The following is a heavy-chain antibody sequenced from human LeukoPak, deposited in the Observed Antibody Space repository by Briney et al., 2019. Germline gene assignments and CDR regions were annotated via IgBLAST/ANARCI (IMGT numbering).Heavy chain of an antibody. D-gene: IGHD3-3*01. V-gene: IGHV4-4*02. CDR1: VGPISGTNR. CDR2: ISLRGLT. J-gene: IGHJ4*02. CDR3: SRESGPFSPFGF. Sequence: PSRTLALPCGVSVGPISGTNRWSWVRPPPGQGLEWIGEISLRGLTNYNPSLRSRLTMSLDESKNQVSLNLTSVTAADTAVYYCSRESGPFSPFGFWGQGTLVSVHS.